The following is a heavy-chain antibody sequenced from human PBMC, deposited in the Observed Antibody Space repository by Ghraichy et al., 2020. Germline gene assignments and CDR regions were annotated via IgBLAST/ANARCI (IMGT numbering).Heavy chain of an antibody. CDR3: ARGCSGGSCYAVFDY. Sequence: GESLNISCAASGFTFSSYSMNWVRQAPGQGLEWVSSISSSSSYIYYADSVKGRFTISRDNAKNSMYLQMNSLRAEDTAVYYCARGCSGGSCYAVFDYWGQGTLVTVSS. V-gene: IGHV3-21*01. CDR2: ISSSSSYI. D-gene: IGHD2-15*01. J-gene: IGHJ4*02. CDR1: GFTFSSYS.